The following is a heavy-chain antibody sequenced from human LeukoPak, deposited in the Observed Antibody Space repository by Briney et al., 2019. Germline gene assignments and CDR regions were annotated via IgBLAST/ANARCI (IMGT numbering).Heavy chain of an antibody. D-gene: IGHD3-3*01. CDR1: GFTFSTYA. V-gene: IGHV3-23*01. CDR2: IDGSGSTI. J-gene: IGHJ4*02. CDR3: ARHTAPYYDFWSGYQGTLDY. Sequence: GGSLRLSCAASGFTFSTYAMTWVRQAPGKGLEWVSNIDGSGSTIYYADSVKGRFTISRDNSKNTLYLQMNSLRAEDTAVYYCARHTAPYYDFWSGYQGTLDYWGQGTLVTVSS.